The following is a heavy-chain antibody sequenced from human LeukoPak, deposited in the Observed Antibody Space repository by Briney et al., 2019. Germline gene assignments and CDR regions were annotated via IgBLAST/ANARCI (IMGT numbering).Heavy chain of an antibody. V-gene: IGHV3-33*06. CDR1: GFTSSSYG. J-gene: IGHJ4*02. CDR2: IWYDGSNK. CDR3: AKLRGRYGDYGYYFDY. D-gene: IGHD4-17*01. Sequence: GRSLRLSCAASGFTSSSYGMHWVRQAPGKGLEWVAVIWYDGSNKYYADSVKGRFTISRENSKNTLYLQMKSLRAEDTAVYYCAKLRGRYGDYGYYFDYWGQGTLVTVSS.